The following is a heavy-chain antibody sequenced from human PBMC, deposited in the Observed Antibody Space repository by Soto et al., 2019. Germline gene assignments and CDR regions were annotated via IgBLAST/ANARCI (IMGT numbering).Heavy chain of an antibody. J-gene: IGHJ6*02. V-gene: IGHV3-48*03. CDR2: ISGSGSTI. CDR1: GFTFSIYE. D-gene: IGHD3-3*01. Sequence: GGSLRLSSAASGFTFSIYEMHLVRQAPGRGLDWVSYISGSGSTIYYADSVKGRFTISRDNAKNSLYLQMDSLRAEDTAVYYCARDKEDGSFCHYYYGMDVWGQGTTVTGSS. CDR3: ARDKEDGSFCHYYYGMDV.